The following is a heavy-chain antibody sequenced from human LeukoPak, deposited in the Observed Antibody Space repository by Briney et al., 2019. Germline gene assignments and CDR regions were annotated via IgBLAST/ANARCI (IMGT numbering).Heavy chain of an antibody. V-gene: IGHV4-59*01. CDR1: GGSISSYY. Sequence: SETLSLTCTVSGGSISSYYWSWIRQPPGKGLEWIGYIYYSGSTNYNHSLKRRATISVDTSKNQFSLKLSSVTAAGTAVYYCARGDFCSGGSCLLYWGQGTLVTVSS. D-gene: IGHD2-15*01. CDR3: ARGDFCSGGSCLLY. CDR2: IYYSGST. J-gene: IGHJ4*02.